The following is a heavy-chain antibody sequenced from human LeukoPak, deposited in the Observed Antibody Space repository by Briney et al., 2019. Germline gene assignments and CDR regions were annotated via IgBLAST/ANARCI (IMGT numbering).Heavy chain of an antibody. D-gene: IGHD6-19*01. CDR3: ARDRSVAGTVDY. J-gene: IGHJ4*02. CDR2: ISSRSTFI. V-gene: IGHV3-21*01. CDR1: GFSFSSYS. Sequence: PGGAVTLSCPASGFSFSSYSMNWVRQAAAKGLEGVSSISSRSTFISYADSVKGRFTISRDNAKNSLYLQMTSLTAEDTAVYYCARDRSVAGTVDYWGQGTLVTVSS.